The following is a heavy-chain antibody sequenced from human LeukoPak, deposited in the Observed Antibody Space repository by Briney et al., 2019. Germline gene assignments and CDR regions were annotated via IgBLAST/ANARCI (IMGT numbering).Heavy chain of an antibody. Sequence: GASVKVSFTASGYTFTSYGISWVRQAPGQGLKWTGWISAYNGNTNYAQKFQGRVTMTTDTSTSTAYMELRSLRSDDTAVYYCARDGRWGSGSDYNVGSGSWFDPWGQGTLVTVSS. D-gene: IGHD3-10*01. V-gene: IGHV1-18*01. CDR1: GYTFTSYG. CDR3: ARDGRWGSGSDYNVGSGSWFDP. J-gene: IGHJ5*02. CDR2: ISAYNGNT.